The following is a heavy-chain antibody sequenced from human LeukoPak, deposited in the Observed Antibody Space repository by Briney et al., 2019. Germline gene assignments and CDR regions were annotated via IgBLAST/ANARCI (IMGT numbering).Heavy chain of an antibody. V-gene: IGHV3-74*01. J-gene: IGHJ3*02. CDR2: MNTDGSVT. CDR3: ARGHFNSRTNI. Sequence: GGSLRLSCAASGFTFSTYWMHWVRQAPGKGLAWVSQMNTDGSVTRYADSVKGRFTISRDNAKNTLYLQMNSLRAEDTALYYCARGHFNSRTNIWGQATMVTVSS. CDR1: GFTFSTYW. D-gene: IGHD2/OR15-2a*01.